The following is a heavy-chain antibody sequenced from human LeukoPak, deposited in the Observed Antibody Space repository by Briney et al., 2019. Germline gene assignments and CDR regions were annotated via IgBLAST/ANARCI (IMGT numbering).Heavy chain of an antibody. D-gene: IGHD3-22*01. CDR1: GCSFSSHG. CDR2: ISSSSSYI. Sequence: GGSLRLSCAASGCSFSSHGMSWVRQAPGKGLEWVSSISSSSSYIYYADSVKGRFTISRDNAKNSLYLQMNSLRAEDTAVYYCATAYDSSGYYYWVPNYWGQGTLVTVSS. V-gene: IGHV3-21*01. CDR3: ATAYDSSGYYYWVPNY. J-gene: IGHJ4*02.